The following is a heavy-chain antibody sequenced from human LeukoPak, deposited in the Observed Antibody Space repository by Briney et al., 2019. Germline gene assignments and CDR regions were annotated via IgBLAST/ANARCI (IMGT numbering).Heavy chain of an antibody. J-gene: IGHJ6*02. Sequence: SVKVSCKASGGTFSSYAISWVRQAPGQGLEWMGRIIPILGIANYAQKFRGRVTITADKSTSTAYMELSSLRSEDTAVYYCARQYGSGYNYYYYGMDVWGQGTTVTVSS. CDR1: GGTFSSYA. CDR3: ARQYGSGYNYYYYGMDV. CDR2: IIPILGIA. V-gene: IGHV1-69*04. D-gene: IGHD3-10*01.